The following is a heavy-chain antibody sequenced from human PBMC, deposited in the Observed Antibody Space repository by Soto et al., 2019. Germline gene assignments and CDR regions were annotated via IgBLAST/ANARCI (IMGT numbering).Heavy chain of an antibody. Sequence: PSETLSLTCTVSGASISNYYWGWIRQPPGKGLEYIGYIYYIGITNYNPSLKSRVTISADTSKNQFSLKMTSVTASDTAVYYCATVGTILGVVRSFDYWGQGTLVTVSS. V-gene: IGHV4-59*01. D-gene: IGHD3-3*01. CDR2: IYYIGIT. CDR3: ATVGTILGVVRSFDY. J-gene: IGHJ4*02. CDR1: GASISNYY.